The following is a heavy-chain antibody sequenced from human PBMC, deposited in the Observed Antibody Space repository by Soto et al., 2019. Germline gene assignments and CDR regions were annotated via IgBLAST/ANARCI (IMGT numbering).Heavy chain of an antibody. D-gene: IGHD5-12*01. J-gene: IGHJ4*02. V-gene: IGHV3-9*01. CDR1: GFTFDDYA. CDR2: VDWNSGSK. Sequence: EVQLVESGGDLVQPGRSLRLSCAASGFTFDDYAMHWVLQAPGKGLEWVSGVDWNSGSKGYADSVKGRFTVSRDNAKNSLYLQMNSLRAEDTALYDCAKAQHSGYCFDYWGQGTLVTVSS. CDR3: AKAQHSGYCFDY.